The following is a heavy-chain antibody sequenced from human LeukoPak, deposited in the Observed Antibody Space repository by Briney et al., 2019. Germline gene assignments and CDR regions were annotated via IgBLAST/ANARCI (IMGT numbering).Heavy chain of an antibody. CDR3: ASSDTGMAPDWFDP. Sequence: KTGGSLRLSCAASGFSFNSYTMNWVRQAPGKGLEWVSPISSTSTYIYHADSLKGRFTIARDNAKNSLYLQMNSLRPEDTAVYYCASSDTGMAPDWFDPWGQGTLVTVSS. CDR2: ISSTSTYI. J-gene: IGHJ5*02. V-gene: IGHV3-21*01. CDR1: GFSFNSYT. D-gene: IGHD5-18*01.